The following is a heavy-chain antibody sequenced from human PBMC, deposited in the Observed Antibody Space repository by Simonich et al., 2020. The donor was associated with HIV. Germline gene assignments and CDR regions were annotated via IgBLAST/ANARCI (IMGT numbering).Heavy chain of an antibody. D-gene: IGHD6-13*01. J-gene: IGHJ1*01. CDR2: INHSGST. Sequence: QVQLQQWGAGLLKPSETLSITCAVYGGSFSGYYWSWIRQPPGKGLVWIGEINHSGSTNYNPSLKSRVTISVDTSKNQFSLKLSSVTAADTAVYYCARLTAGGLGEYFQHWGQGTLVTVSS. CDR3: ARLTAGGLGEYFQH. CDR1: GGSFSGYY. V-gene: IGHV4-34*01.